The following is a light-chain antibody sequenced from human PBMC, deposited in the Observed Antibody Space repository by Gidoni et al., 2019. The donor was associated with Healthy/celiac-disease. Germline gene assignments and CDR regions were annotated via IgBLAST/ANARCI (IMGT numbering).Light chain of an antibody. J-gene: IGKJ4*02. CDR3: QQRSNWRLT. Sequence: LTQSPSTLSLSPGDRDTLPCRASQSVSSYLAWFQQKQGKAPRLLIYDASSWATGIPARFSGSGSGTDFTLTISSLQPEDFAVYYCQQRSNWRLTFXRXTKVEIK. CDR1: QSVSSY. CDR2: DAS. V-gene: IGKV3-11*01.